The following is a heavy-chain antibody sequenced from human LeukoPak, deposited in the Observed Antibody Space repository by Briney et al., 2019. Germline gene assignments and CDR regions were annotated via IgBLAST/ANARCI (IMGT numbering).Heavy chain of an antibody. V-gene: IGHV3-43*02. Sequence: GGSLRLSCAASGFTFDDYAMHWVRQAPGKGLEWVSLISGDGGSTYYADSVKGRFTISRDNSKNSLYLQMNSLRTEDTALYYCAKVIYCGGACSEYFQHWGQGTLVTVSS. CDR1: GFTFDDYA. CDR2: ISGDGGST. D-gene: IGHD2-21*02. CDR3: AKVIYCGGACSEYFQH. J-gene: IGHJ1*01.